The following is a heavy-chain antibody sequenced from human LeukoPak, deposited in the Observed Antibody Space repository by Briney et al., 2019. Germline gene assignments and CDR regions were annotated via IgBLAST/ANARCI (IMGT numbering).Heavy chain of an antibody. CDR2: ICVSDGST. J-gene: IGHJ4*02. V-gene: IGHV3-23*01. Sequence: PGGSLRLSCTASGFNFRNYAMNWVRQAPGKGLEWVSSICVSDGSTYYADSVKGRFLISRDNSKDTLYLQMNRLRAEDTARYYCAKGGTDSCYTGNAYWGQGALVTVSS. CDR1: GFNFRNYA. CDR3: AKGGTDSCYTGNAY. D-gene: IGHD2-15*01.